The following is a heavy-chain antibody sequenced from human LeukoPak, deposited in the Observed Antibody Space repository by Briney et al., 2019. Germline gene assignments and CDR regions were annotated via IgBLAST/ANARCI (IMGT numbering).Heavy chain of an antibody. CDR2: IYSGGST. D-gene: IGHD3-22*01. CDR3: GRYYYDSSGYDAFDI. J-gene: IGHJ3*02. V-gene: IGHV3-53*04. Sequence: GGSLRLSCAASGFTVSSNYMSWVRQAPGKGLEWVSVIYSGGSTYYADSVKGRFTISRHNSKNTLYLQMNSLRAEDTAVYYCGRYYYDSSGYDAFDIWGQGTMVTVSS. CDR1: GFTVSSNY.